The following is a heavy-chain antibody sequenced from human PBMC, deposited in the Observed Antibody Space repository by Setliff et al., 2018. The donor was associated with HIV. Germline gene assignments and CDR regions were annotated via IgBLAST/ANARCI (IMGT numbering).Heavy chain of an antibody. J-gene: IGHJ4*02. CDR1: GFSFSAYN. V-gene: IGHV3-33*01. D-gene: IGHD6-13*01. CDR3: AREGRGRNWYGVES. CDR2: IWHDGILK. Sequence: SLRLSCAASGFSFSAYNMNWVRQAPGKGLEWVGVIWHDGILKEYGDSVKGRFTFSRDNSKNTVYLQMNNLRVDDTATYYCAREGRGRNWYGVESWGQGTQVTVSS.